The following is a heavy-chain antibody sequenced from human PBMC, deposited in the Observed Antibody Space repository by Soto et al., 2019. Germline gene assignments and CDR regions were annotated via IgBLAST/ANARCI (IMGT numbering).Heavy chain of an antibody. CDR1: GYTFTSYG. D-gene: IGHD4-17*01. Sequence: QVQLVQSGAEVKKPGASVKVSCKASGYTFTSYGISWVRQAPGQGLEWMGWISAYNGNTNYAQKVQGRVTMTTDTSTSTDYMELRSLRSDDTAVYYCARDRTTVTTLHWFDPWGQGTLVTVSS. J-gene: IGHJ5*02. CDR2: ISAYNGNT. CDR3: ARDRTTVTTLHWFDP. V-gene: IGHV1-18*01.